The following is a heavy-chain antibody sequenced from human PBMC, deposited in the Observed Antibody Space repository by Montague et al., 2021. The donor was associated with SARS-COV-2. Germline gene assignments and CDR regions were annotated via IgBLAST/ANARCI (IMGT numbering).Heavy chain of an antibody. Sequence: SLRLSCAASGFTHSKYGVHWVRQAPGKGLEWVASIWNDGSKKHHADSVKGRFTISRDKSKNTLYLQMNSLRAEDTAVYYCRVGNYYDSISDYWGQGTLVTVSS. D-gene: IGHD3-22*01. J-gene: IGHJ4*02. CDR3: RVGNYYDSISDY. CDR2: IWNDGSKK. V-gene: IGHV3-33*01. CDR1: GFTHSKYG.